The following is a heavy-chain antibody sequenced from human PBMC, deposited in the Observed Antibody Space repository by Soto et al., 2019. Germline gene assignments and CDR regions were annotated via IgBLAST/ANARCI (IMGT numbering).Heavy chain of an antibody. D-gene: IGHD2-2*01. CDR3: VAYCSRTRWDVP. CDR1: GFTFSSYG. Sequence: QVQLVESGGGVVQPGRSLRLSCAASGFTFSSYGMHWVRQAPGKGLEWVAIISHNSSTQYYAHSVKGRFTISRDNSKNTLYLQMNRLRVEDTAVYYCVAYCSRTRWDVPWGQGTLVIVSS. CDR2: ISHNSSTQ. V-gene: IGHV3-30*03. J-gene: IGHJ4*01.